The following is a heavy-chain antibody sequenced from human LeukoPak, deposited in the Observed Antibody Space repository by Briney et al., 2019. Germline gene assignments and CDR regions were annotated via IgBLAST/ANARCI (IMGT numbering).Heavy chain of an antibody. CDR2: IYYSGST. CDR3: ARSMIVVVTAPDAFDI. Sequence: PSETLSLTCTVSGGSISSGDYYWSWIRQPPGKGLEWIGYIYYSGSTYYNPSLKSRVTKSVDTSKNQFSLRLSSVTAADTAVYYCARSMIVVVTAPDAFDIWGQGTMVTVSS. D-gene: IGHD3-22*01. J-gene: IGHJ3*02. CDR1: GGSISSGDYY. V-gene: IGHV4-30-4*01.